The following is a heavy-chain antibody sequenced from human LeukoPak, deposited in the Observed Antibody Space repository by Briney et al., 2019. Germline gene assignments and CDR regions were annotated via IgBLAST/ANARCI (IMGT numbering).Heavy chain of an antibody. D-gene: IGHD2-8*02. Sequence: PSETLSLTCAVYGGSFSGYYWSWIRQPPGKGLEWIGEINHSGSTNYNPSLKSRVTISVDTSKNQFSLKLSSVTAADTAVYYCARRPGGGVFDYWGQGTLVTVSS. CDR2: INHSGST. CDR3: ARRPGGGVFDY. V-gene: IGHV4-34*01. J-gene: IGHJ4*02. CDR1: GGSFSGYY.